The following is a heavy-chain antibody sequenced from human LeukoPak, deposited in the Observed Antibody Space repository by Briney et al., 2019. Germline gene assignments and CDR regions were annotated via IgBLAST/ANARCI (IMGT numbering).Heavy chain of an antibody. D-gene: IGHD2-8*02. J-gene: IGHJ4*02. Sequence: ASVKVSCKASGGTFSSYAINWVRQAPGQGLEWMGGIIPIFGTANYAQKFQGRVTITADKSTSTAYMELSSLRSEDTAVYYCATYRQVLLPFESWGQGTLVTVSS. CDR3: ATYRQVLLPFES. V-gene: IGHV1-69*06. CDR1: GGTFSSYA. CDR2: IIPIFGTA.